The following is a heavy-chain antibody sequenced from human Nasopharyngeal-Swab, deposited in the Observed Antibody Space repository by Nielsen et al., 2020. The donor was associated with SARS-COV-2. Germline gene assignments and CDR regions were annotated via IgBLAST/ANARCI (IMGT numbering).Heavy chain of an antibody. CDR3: ARLSSTHEITIFGVVIYPDAFDI. Sequence: SETLSLTCAVSGGSISSYYWGWIRQPPGKGLQWIGYFYNSGYTNYNTSTNYSPSLTSRVTISVDTSKNQFSLKLSSVTAADTAVYYCARLSSTHEITIFGVVIYPDAFDIWGQGTMVTVSS. D-gene: IGHD3-3*01. CDR2: FYNSGYT. V-gene: IGHV4-59*08. J-gene: IGHJ3*02. CDR1: GGSISSYY.